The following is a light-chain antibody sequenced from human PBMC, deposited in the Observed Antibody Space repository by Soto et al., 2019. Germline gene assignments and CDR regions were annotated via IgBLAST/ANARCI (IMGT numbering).Light chain of an antibody. J-gene: IGLJ1*01. CDR2: GNS. V-gene: IGLV1-40*01. CDR3: QSYDSSLSGDV. Sequence: QSVLTQPPSVSGAPGQRVTISCTGSSSNIGAVYDVHWYQQYPGTAPKLLIYGNSNRPSGVPDRFSGSKSGTSASLAISGLQAEDEADYYCQSYDSSLSGDVFGTGTKVTVL. CDR1: SSNIGAVYD.